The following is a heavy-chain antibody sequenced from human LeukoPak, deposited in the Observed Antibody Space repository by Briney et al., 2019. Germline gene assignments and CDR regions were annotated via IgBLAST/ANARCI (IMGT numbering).Heavy chain of an antibody. CDR2: IWYDGSNK. J-gene: IGHJ4*02. V-gene: IGHV3-33*01. CDR3: ARDSSGYSPLDY. CDR1: GFTFSSYG. D-gene: IGHD3-22*01. Sequence: PGGSLRLSCAASGFTFSSYGMHWVRLAPGKGLEWVAVIWYDGSNKYYADSVKGRFTISRDNSKNTLYLQMNSLRAEDTAIYYCARDSSGYSPLDYWGQGTLVTVSS.